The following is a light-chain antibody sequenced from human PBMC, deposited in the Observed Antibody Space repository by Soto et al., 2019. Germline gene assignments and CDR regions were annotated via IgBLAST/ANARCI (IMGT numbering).Light chain of an antibody. J-gene: IGKJ3*01. CDR2: DAS. CDR1: QSISSY. Sequence: EIVLTQSPATLSLSPGERATLSCRASQSISSYLAWNQQKPGHTPRLLIYDASNRATCIPARFSGSGSGTXXXXXXXXXXXXXFAVYYCQQRTNWPVTFGPGTTVDVK. CDR3: QQRTNWPVT. V-gene: IGKV3-11*01.